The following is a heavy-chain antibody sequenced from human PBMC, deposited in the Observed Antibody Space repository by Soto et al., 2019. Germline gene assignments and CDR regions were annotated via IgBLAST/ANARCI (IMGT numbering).Heavy chain of an antibody. Sequence: ASVKVSCKASGYTFTSYAMHWVRQAPGQRLEWMGWINAGNGNTKYSQKFQGRVTITRDTSASTAYMELSSLRSEDTAVYYCARRVIAAAGTVGYGMDVWGQGTTVTVSS. CDR1: GYTFTSYA. D-gene: IGHD6-13*01. J-gene: IGHJ6*02. CDR2: INAGNGNT. V-gene: IGHV1-3*01. CDR3: ARRVIAAAGTVGYGMDV.